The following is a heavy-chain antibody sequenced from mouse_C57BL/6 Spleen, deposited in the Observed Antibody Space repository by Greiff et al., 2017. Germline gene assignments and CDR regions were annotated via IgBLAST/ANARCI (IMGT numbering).Heavy chain of an antibody. D-gene: IGHD6-2*01. CDR1: GYTFTSYW. J-gene: IGHJ3*01. CDR3: ASQTLSGPFAY. V-gene: IGHV1-52*01. CDR2: IDPSDSET. Sequence: QVQLQQPGAELVRPGSSVKLSCKASGYTFTSYWMHWVKQRPIQGLEWIGNIDPSDSETHYNQKFKDKATLTVDKSSSTAYMQLSSLTSEDSAVYYCASQTLSGPFAYWGQGTLVTVSA.